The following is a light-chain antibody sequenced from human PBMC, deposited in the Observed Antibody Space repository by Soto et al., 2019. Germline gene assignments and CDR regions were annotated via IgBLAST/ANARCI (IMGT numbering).Light chain of an antibody. CDR2: DVS. V-gene: IGLV2-14*03. J-gene: IGLJ1*01. CDR3: CSWTSSATYV. Sequence: QSVLTQPSSLSGSPGQSITLSCTGTNSDVGSYNYVSWYQHLPGKAPKLIIYDVSNRPSGVSNRFSGSKSGNTASLTISGLQAEDEADYHCCSWTSSATYVFGTGTKVTVL. CDR1: NSDVGSYNY.